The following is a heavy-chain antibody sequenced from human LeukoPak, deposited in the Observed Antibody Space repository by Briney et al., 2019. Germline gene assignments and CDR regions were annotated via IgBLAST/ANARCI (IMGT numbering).Heavy chain of an antibody. CDR2: INPNSGGT. D-gene: IGHD4-17*01. Sequence: ASVKVSCKASGYTFTGYYVHWVRQAPGQGLEWMGWINPNSGGTNYAQKFQGRVTMTRDTSISTAYMELSRLRSDDTAVYYCARQVTVTTDFDYWGQGTLVTVSS. CDR1: GYTFTGYY. J-gene: IGHJ4*02. V-gene: IGHV1-2*02. CDR3: ARQVTVTTDFDY.